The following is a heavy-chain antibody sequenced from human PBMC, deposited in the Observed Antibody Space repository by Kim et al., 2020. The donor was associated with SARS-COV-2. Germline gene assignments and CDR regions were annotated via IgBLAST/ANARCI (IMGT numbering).Heavy chain of an antibody. J-gene: IGHJ4*02. D-gene: IGHD3-10*01. CDR1: GYTFTSYA. Sequence: ASVKVSCKASGYTFTSYAMNWVRQAPGQGLEWMGWINTNTGNPTYAQGFTGRFVFSLDTSVSTAYLQISSLKAEDTAVYYCARGLIKRWLQGGSGSDYWGQGTLVTVSS. CDR2: INTNTGNP. V-gene: IGHV7-4-1*02. CDR3: ARGLIKRWLQGGSGSDY.